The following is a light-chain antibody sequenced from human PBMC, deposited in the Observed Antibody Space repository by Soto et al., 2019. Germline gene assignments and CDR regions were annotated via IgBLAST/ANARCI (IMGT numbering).Light chain of an antibody. J-gene: IGLJ1*01. Sequence: QSVLTQPPSVSAAPRQRITISCSGSSSNIGNNPVNWYQQLPGKAPKLLIFSDDVLPSGVSDRFSGSKSGTSASLAISGLQSEDEADYFCAGWDDSLNGYVFGTGTQLTVL. CDR3: AGWDDSLNGYV. CDR1: SSNIGNNP. V-gene: IGLV1-36*01. CDR2: SDD.